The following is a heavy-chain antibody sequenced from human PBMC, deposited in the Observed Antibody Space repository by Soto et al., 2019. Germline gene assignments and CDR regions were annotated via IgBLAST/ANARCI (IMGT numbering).Heavy chain of an antibody. CDR2: IYPGDSDT. J-gene: IGHJ6*02. V-gene: IGHV5-51*01. CDR1: GYSFTTYW. Sequence: PGESLKISCKGSGYSFTTYWIGWVRQMPGKGLEGMVIIYPGDSDTRYSPSFQGQVTISADKSINTTFLQWSSLKASDTAIYYCARQAAAGKYYYAMDVWGQGTTVTVSS. CDR3: ARQAAAGKYYYAMDV. D-gene: IGHD6-13*01.